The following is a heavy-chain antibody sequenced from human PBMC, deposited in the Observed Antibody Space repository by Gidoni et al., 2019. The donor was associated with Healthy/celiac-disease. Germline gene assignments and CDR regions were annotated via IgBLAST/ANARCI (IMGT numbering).Heavy chain of an antibody. D-gene: IGHD2-2*01. CDR1: GDSVSSNSAA. Sequence: QVQLQQSGPGLVKPSQTLSLTCAISGDSVSSNSAAWNWIRQSPSRGLEWLGRTYYRSNWYNDYAVSVKSRITINPDSSKNQFSLQLNSVTPEDTAVYYCARNPYCSSTSCYGAGYYYGMDVWGQGTTVTVSS. J-gene: IGHJ6*02. CDR3: ARNPYCSSTSCYGAGYYYGMDV. CDR2: TYYRSNWYN. V-gene: IGHV6-1*01.